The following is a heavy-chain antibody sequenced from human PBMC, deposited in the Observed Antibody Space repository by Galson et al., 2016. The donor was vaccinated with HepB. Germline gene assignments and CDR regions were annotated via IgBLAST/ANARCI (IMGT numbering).Heavy chain of an antibody. CDR3: ATTVNYYYDTSGYPNAFDY. J-gene: IGHJ4*02. CDR1: GFTFNSCV. V-gene: IGHV3-23*01. Sequence: SLRLSCAASGFTFNSCVMSWVRQAPGKGLEWISTISGSGFSTHYADSVKGRSTIPRDNSKNTLYLQMNSLRAEDTAVYYCATTVNYYYDTSGYPNAFDYWGQGTLVTVSS. D-gene: IGHD3-22*01. CDR2: ISGSGFST.